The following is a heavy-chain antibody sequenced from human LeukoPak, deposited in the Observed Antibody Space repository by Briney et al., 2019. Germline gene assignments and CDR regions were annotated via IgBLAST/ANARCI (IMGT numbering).Heavy chain of an antibody. V-gene: IGHV4-59*01. J-gene: IGHJ4*02. D-gene: IGHD6-6*01. CDR3: ARESGASGYSSSSLDY. CDR1: GGSISSYY. Sequence: PSETLSLTCTVSGGSISSYYWSWIRQPPGKGLEWIGYIYYSGSTNYNPSLKSRVTISVDTSKNQFSLKLSSVTAADTAVYYCARESGASGYSSSSLDYWGQGTLVTVSS. CDR2: IYYSGST.